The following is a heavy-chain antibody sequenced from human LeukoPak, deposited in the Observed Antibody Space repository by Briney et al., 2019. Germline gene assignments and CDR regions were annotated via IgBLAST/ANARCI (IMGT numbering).Heavy chain of an antibody. CDR2: ITTSDGNT. D-gene: IGHD5-12*01. CDR3: AAIPVATIGNFDY. CDR1: GFTFSSYT. V-gene: IGHV3-23*01. Sequence: GGSLRLSCAASGFTFSSYTMSWVRQAPGKGLEWVSTITTSDGNTYYADSVKGRFTISRDNSKNTLYLQMNSLRAEDTAVYYCAAIPVATIGNFDYWGQGTLVTVSS. J-gene: IGHJ4*02.